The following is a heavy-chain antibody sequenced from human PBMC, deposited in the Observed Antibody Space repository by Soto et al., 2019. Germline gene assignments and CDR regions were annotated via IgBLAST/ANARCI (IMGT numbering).Heavy chain of an antibody. CDR2: IIPYYNTL. D-gene: IGHD6-13*01. Sequence: ASVKVSCKACECTFNSYAIAWVGQAPGQGLEWMGGIIPYYNTLNYAQKFQDRVTITADDSTNTVYMELSSLRSDDTAVYFCASGASSWYHYFFESWAQGTLVTVSS. CDR1: ECTFNSYA. J-gene: IGHJ4*02. CDR3: ASGASSWYHYFFES. V-gene: IGHV1-69*13.